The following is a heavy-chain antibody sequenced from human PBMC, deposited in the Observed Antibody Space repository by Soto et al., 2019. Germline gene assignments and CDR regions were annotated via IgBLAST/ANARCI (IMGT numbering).Heavy chain of an antibody. J-gene: IGHJ6*02. CDR2: TDWDDDK. D-gene: IGHD3-3*01. V-gene: IGHV2-70*01. CDR3: ARIKRFLEWRPYYYYGMDV. CDR1: GFSLSTSGMC. Sequence: ESGPTLVNPTQTPTLTCTFSGFSLSTSGMCVSWIRQPPGKALEWLALTDWDDDKYYSTSLKTRLTISKDTSKNQVVLTMTNMDPVDTATYYCARIKRFLEWRPYYYYGMDVWGQGTTVTVSS.